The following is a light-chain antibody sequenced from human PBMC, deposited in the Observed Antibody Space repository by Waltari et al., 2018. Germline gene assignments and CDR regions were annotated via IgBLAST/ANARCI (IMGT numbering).Light chain of an antibody. Sequence: DIVMTQTPLSLSVTPGQPESISCKSSQSLMHSDGKTYLYWYLTKAGHSPHLLIYEGSSRFSGVTDRVSGSGSGTDFTLKISRVEAEDVGVYYCMHGKNVPPAFGQGTKVEIK. CDR1: QSLMHSDGKTY. V-gene: IGKV2-29*02. CDR3: MHGKNVPPA. CDR2: EGS. J-gene: IGKJ1*01.